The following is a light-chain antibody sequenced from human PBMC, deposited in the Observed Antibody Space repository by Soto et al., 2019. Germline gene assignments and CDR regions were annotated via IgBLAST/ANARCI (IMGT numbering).Light chain of an antibody. Sequence: DIQMTQSPSTLSASVGDRVTISCRASQPISNWLAWYQQKPGKAPKLLIYDSSSLETGVPPRFSGTGSGTQYPLTISSLQPDDSATYYCQQYNRGPYTFGQGTRLQIK. CDR1: QPISNW. CDR3: QQYNRGPYT. CDR2: DSS. V-gene: IGKV1-5*01. J-gene: IGKJ2*01.